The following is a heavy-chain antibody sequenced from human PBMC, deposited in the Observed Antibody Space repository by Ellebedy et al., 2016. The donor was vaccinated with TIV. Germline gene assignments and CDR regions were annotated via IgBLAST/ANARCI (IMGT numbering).Heavy chain of an antibody. J-gene: IGHJ4*02. Sequence: GGSLRLXXAASGFTFYNYSMNWVRQAPGRGLEWLSSISGLSSYIHYVDSVKGRFTISRDNAKNLLFLQMNGLRAEDTAVYYCARDRGVSRGITITPFDYWGQGALVTVSS. V-gene: IGHV3-21*01. CDR2: ISGLSSYI. D-gene: IGHD3-10*01. CDR1: GFTFYNYS. CDR3: ARDRGVSRGITITPFDY.